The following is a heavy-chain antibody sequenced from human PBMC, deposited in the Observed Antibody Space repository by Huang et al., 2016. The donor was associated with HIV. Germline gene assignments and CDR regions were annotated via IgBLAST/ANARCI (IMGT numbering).Heavy chain of an antibody. CDR2: LVAMLVSG. D-gene: IGHD3-22*01. J-gene: IGHJ4*02. CDR1: GDSFTSLP. Sequence: QVHLVQSGAEVKKPGSSVKVSCKASGDSFTSLPINWVRQAPGQGLEGMGGLVAMLVSGTYAQKFRGRVTISADESTSTSYMELSRLRSDDTAMYYCATSTPMLGESGGWSGKVVITENVPYVDWGQGTLVTVSS. V-gene: IGHV1-69*01. CDR3: ATSTPMLGESGGWSGKVVITENVPYVD.